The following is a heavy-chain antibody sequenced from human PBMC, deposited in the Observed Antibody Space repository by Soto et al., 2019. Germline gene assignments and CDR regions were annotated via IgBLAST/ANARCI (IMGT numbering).Heavy chain of an antibody. CDR3: TREKYSIFGVVSPVPDAFDI. CDR1: GFTFGDYA. D-gene: IGHD3-3*01. J-gene: IGHJ3*02. Sequence: GGSLRLSCTASGFTFGDYAMSWFRQAPGKGLEWVGFIRSKAYGGTTEYAASVKGRFTISRDDSKSIAYLQMNSLKTEDTAVYYCTREKYSIFGVVSPVPDAFDIWGQGTMVTVSS. CDR2: IRSKAYGGTT. V-gene: IGHV3-49*03.